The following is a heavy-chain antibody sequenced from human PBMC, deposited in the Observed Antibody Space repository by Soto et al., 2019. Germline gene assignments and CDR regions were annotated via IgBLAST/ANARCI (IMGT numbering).Heavy chain of an antibody. D-gene: IGHD1-1*01. Sequence: PSETLSLTCTVSGDSISSADYYWSWIRQTPGKGLEWIGHIFYSGTTYYNPSLKSRLTISVDTSKNHFSLRLTSVTAEDTAVYYCARDLWVEPELYYYGMDVWGQGTTVTVPS. V-gene: IGHV4-30-4*01. J-gene: IGHJ6*02. CDR3: ARDLWVEPELYYYGMDV. CDR2: IFYSGTT. CDR1: GDSISSADYY.